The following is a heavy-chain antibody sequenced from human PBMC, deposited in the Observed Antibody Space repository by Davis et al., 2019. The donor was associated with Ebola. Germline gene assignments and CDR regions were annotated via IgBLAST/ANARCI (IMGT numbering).Heavy chain of an antibody. CDR3: ARETARYYDSSGYENDAFDI. V-gene: IGHV3-30-3*01. D-gene: IGHD3-22*01. CDR1: GFTFSSYA. CDR2: ISYDGSNK. J-gene: IGHJ3*02. Sequence: PGGSLRLSCAASGFTFSSYAMHWVRQAPGKGLEWVAVISYDGSNKYYADSVKGRFTISRDNSKNTLYLQMNSLRAEDTAVYYCARETARYYDSSGYENDAFDIWGQGTMVTVSS.